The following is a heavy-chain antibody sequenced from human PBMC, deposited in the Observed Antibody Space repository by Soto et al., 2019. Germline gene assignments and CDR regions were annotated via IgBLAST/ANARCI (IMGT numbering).Heavy chain of an antibody. CDR3: ARQPIVVVPAAYYYGMDV. V-gene: IGHV5-10-1*01. D-gene: IGHD2-2*01. CDR1: GYSFTSYW. CDR2: IDPSDSYT. Sequence: GESLKISCKGSGYSFTSYWISWVRQMPGKGLEWMGRIDPSDSYTNYSPSFQGHVTISADKSISTAYLQWSSLKASDTAMYYCARQPIVVVPAAYYYGMDVWGQGTTVTVS. J-gene: IGHJ6*02.